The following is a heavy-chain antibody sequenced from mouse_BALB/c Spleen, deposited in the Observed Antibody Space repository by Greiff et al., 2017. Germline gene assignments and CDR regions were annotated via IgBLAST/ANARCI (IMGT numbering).Heavy chain of an antibody. D-gene: IGHD3-3*01. V-gene: IGHV5-17*02. Sequence: EVKLMESGGGLVQPGGSRKLSCAASGFTFSSFGMHWVRQAPEKGLEWVAYISSGSSTIYYADTVKGRFTISRDNPKNTLFLQMTSLRSEDTAMYYCARSPRGYYFDYWGQGTTLTVSS. J-gene: IGHJ2*01. CDR2: ISSGSSTI. CDR3: ARSPRGYYFDY. CDR1: GFTFSSFG.